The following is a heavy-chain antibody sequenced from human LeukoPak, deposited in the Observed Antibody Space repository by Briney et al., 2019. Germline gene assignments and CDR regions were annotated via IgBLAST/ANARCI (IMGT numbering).Heavy chain of an antibody. J-gene: IGHJ4*02. Sequence: PGGSLRLSCAASGFTFSTYAMTWVRQAPGKGLEWVSAISGGGGSTYYAGSVKGRFTISRDSSKNALYLQMDSLRAEDTAVYYCAKSHSGWYSFDYWGQGALVTVSS. D-gene: IGHD6-19*01. V-gene: IGHV3-23*01. CDR1: GFTFSTYA. CDR3: AKSHSGWYSFDY. CDR2: ISGGGGST.